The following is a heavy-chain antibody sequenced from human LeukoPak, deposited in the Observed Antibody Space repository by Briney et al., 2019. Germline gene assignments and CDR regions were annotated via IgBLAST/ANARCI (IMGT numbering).Heavy chain of an antibody. D-gene: IGHD6-19*01. CDR2: TKQDGSEK. J-gene: IGHJ4*02. CDR3: ARDINSGRAAYYFDY. Sequence: GGSLRLSCAASGSTFSSYAMSWVRQGPGKGLECVANTKQDGSEKYYVDSVKGRFTISRDNSKNTLYLQMNSLRAEDTAVYYCARDINSGRAAYYFDYWGQGTLVTVSS. V-gene: IGHV3-7*01. CDR1: GSTFSSYA.